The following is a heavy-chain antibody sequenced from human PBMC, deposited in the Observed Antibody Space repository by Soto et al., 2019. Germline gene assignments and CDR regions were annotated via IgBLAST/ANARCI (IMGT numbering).Heavy chain of an antibody. D-gene: IGHD3-10*01. Sequence: QLLQSGGGLVQPGGSLTLSCAASGFTFGTTDMSWVRQAPGEGLAWVSTIDGSGGITYYADSVKGRFTISRDNSRNTVYLKMNSLRGDDTALYYCVKNSGWFNTWGQGALVTVSS. V-gene: IGHV3-23*01. CDR2: IDGSGGIT. CDR1: GFTFGTTD. CDR3: VKNSGWFNT. J-gene: IGHJ5*02.